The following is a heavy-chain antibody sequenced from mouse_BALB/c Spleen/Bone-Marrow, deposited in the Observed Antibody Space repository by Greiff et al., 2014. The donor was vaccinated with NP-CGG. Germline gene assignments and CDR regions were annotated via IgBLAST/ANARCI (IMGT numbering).Heavy chain of an antibody. D-gene: IGHD2-3*01. CDR3: TRDDGSFAY. J-gene: IGHJ3*01. V-gene: IGHV1-69*02. CDR2: IYPSDSYT. CDR1: GYTFTSYW. Sequence: QVQLQQPGAELVRPGASVKPSCKASGYTFTSYWINWVKQRPGQGLEWIGNIYPSDSYTNYNQKFKDKATLTVDKSSSTAYMQLSSPTSEDSAVYYCTRDDGSFAYWGQGTLVTVSA.